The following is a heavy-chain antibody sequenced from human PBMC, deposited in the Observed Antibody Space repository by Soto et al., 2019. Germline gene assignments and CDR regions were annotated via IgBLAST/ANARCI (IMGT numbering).Heavy chain of an antibody. CDR2: INAGNGNT. CDR1: GYTFTSYA. J-gene: IGHJ4*02. D-gene: IGHD2-2*01. V-gene: IGHV1-3*01. Sequence: ASVKVSCKASGYTFTSYAMHWVRQAPGQRLEWMGWINAGNGNTKYSQKFQGRVTITRDTSASTAYMELSSLRSEDTAVYYCARDPTYIVVVPAAIDYFDYWGQGTLVTVSS. CDR3: ARDPTYIVVVPAAIDYFDY.